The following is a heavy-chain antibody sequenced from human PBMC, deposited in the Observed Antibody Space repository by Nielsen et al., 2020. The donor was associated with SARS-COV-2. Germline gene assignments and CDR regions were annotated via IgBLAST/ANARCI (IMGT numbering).Heavy chain of an antibody. CDR3: ARGGVGSASRVVSTYFDY. J-gene: IGHJ4*02. CDR1: GFTFSSYD. CDR2: INTAGDT. Sequence: GESLQISCAASGFTFSSYDIHWVRQSTGKGLEWVSGINTAGDTYYSDSVKGRFTISREDAKNSLYLQMSSLRAGDTAVYYCARGGVGSASRVVSTYFDYWGRGTLVTVSS. D-gene: IGHD2-8*02. V-gene: IGHV3-13*04.